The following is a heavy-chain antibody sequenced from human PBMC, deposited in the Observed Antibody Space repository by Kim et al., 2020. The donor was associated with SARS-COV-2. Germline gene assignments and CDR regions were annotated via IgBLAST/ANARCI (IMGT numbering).Heavy chain of an antibody. V-gene: IGHV1-3*01. CDR3: ARLADY. J-gene: IGHJ4*01. Sequence: ASVKVSCKASKYSFPSYPLRWVRQAPGRGLEWMGWINAYNGNPTYSQGFKGRFTISMDTSVTTAYLHINNLRSDDTAVYYCARLADYGGQ. CDR2: INAYNGNP. CDR1: KYSFPSYP.